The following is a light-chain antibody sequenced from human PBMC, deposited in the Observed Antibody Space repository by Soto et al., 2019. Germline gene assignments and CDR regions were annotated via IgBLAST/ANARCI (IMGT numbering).Light chain of an antibody. CDR2: GAS. Sequence: EIMMTQSPATLSVSPGERATLSCRASQSVSSSLAWYQQKPGQAPRLLIYGASTRATGIPARFSGSGSGTEFTLTINSLQSEYFTVYYCQQYNNWLTFGQGTKVEIK. CDR1: QSVSSS. V-gene: IGKV3-15*01. J-gene: IGKJ1*01. CDR3: QQYNNWLT.